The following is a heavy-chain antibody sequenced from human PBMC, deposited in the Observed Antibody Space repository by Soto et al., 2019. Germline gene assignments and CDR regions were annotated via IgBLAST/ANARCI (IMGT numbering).Heavy chain of an antibody. Sequence: PGGSLRLSCAASGFPLSTYGMTWVRQAPGKGLEWVSAITGTGGNTYYVDSVKGRFTSSRDNSKNMLHLQVNSLRVEDTAVYYCARIRGYWYGLDVWGQGTTVTVSS. CDR2: ITGTGGNT. V-gene: IGHV3-23*01. J-gene: IGHJ6*02. CDR3: ARIRGYWYGLDV. CDR1: GFPLSTYG.